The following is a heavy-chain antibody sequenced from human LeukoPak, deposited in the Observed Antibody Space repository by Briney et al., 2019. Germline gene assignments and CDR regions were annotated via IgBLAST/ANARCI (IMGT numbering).Heavy chain of an antibody. Sequence: GGSLRLSCAASGFTFSSYSMNWVRQAPGKGLEWVSSISSSSSYIYYADSVKGRFTISRDNSKNTLYLQMNSLRAEDTAVYFCARDRIGGEEYWGQGTLVTVSS. V-gene: IGHV3-21*01. D-gene: IGHD3-16*01. J-gene: IGHJ4*02. CDR3: ARDRIGGEEY. CDR1: GFTFSSYS. CDR2: ISSSSSYI.